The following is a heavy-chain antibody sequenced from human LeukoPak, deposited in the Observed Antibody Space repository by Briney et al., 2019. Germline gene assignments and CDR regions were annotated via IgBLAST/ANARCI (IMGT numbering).Heavy chain of an antibody. J-gene: IGHJ4*02. Sequence: GGSLRLSCAASGFPFSDHEMNWVRQAPGKGLEWVAYISNSGSTIYYADSVKGRFTISRDNAKNSLYLQMNSLRAEDTAVYYCARVSDSSGYYYDYWGQGTLVTVSS. D-gene: IGHD3-22*01. V-gene: IGHV3-48*03. CDR1: GFPFSDHE. CDR3: ARVSDSSGYYYDY. CDR2: ISNSGSTI.